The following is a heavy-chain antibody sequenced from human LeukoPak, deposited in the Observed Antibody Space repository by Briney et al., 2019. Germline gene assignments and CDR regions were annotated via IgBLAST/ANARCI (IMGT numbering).Heavy chain of an antibody. CDR1: GGTFSSYA. V-gene: IGHV1-24*01. CDR2: FDPEDGET. D-gene: IGHD6-13*01. Sequence: ASVKVSCKASGGTFSSYAISWVRQAPGQGLEWMGGFDPEDGETIYAQKFQGRVTMAEDTSTDTAYMELSSLRSEDTAVYYCATQITPYSSSWYLDYWGQGTLVTVSS. CDR3: ATQITPYSSSWYLDY. J-gene: IGHJ4*02.